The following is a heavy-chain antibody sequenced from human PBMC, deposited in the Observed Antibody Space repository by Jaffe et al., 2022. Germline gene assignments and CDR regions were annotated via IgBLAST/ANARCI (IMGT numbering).Heavy chain of an antibody. J-gene: IGHJ4*02. CDR1: GYSISSGYY. CDR3: SYSSSWFIFDY. Sequence: QVQLQESGPGLVKPSETLSLTCAVSGYSISSGYYWGWIRQPPGKGLEWIGSIYHSGSTYYNPSLKSRVTISVDTSKNQFSLKLSSVTAADTAVYYCSYSSSWFIFDYWGQGTLVTVSS. V-gene: IGHV4-38-2*01. D-gene: IGHD6-13*01. CDR2: IYHSGST.